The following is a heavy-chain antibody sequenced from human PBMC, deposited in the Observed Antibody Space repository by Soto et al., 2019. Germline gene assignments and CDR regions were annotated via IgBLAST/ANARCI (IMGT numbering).Heavy chain of an antibody. D-gene: IGHD2-15*01. CDR1: GFTFSNYW. CDR2: INSDGTDT. CDR3: ARVTPLPSNWSFDL. J-gene: IGHJ2*01. V-gene: IGHV3-74*01. Sequence: EVQLVESGGGLVQPGGSLRLSCAASGFTFSNYWMYWVRQGPGKGLVWLSRINSDGTDTTYADSVKGRFTISRDNVKNTVFLQMNSLRAEVTAVYYCARVTPLPSNWSFDLWGRGTLVTVSS.